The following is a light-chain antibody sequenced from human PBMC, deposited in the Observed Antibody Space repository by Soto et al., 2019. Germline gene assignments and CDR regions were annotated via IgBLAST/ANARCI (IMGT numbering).Light chain of an antibody. CDR2: DAS. CDR3: QQRNNWPLT. J-gene: IGKJ4*01. CDR1: QNVNTF. V-gene: IGKV3-11*01. Sequence: DIVLTQSPGTLSLSPGERASISCRASQNVNTFLAWYQQKPGQAPRLLIYDASNRATGIPARFSGSGSGTDFTLTINSLEPEDFAVYYCQQRNNWPLTFGAGTRVEI.